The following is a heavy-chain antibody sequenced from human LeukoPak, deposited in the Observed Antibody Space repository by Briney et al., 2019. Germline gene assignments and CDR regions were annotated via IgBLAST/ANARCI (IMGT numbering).Heavy chain of an antibody. CDR3: ARGGLTYSSSLGGENWFDP. V-gene: IGHV3-53*01. CDR2: IYSGGST. D-gene: IGHD6-13*01. CDR1: GFTVSSNY. J-gene: IGHJ5*02. Sequence: GGSLRLSCAASGFTVSSNYMSWVRQAPGKGLEWVSVIYSGGSTYHADSVKGRFTISRDNSKNTLYLQMNSLRAEDTAVYYCARGGLTYSSSLGGENWFDPWGQGTLVTVSS.